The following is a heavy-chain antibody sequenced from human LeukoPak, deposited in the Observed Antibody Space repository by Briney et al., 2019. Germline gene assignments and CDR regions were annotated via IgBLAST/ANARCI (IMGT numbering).Heavy chain of an antibody. J-gene: IGHJ6*02. Sequence: SETLSLTCAVYGGSFSGYYWSWIRQPPGKGLEWIGEINHSGSTNYNPSLKSLVTISVDTSKNQFSLKLSSVTAADTAVYYCARVRITMIPSGMDVWGQGTTVTVSS. V-gene: IGHV4-34*01. CDR3: ARVRITMIPSGMDV. D-gene: IGHD3-22*01. CDR2: INHSGST. CDR1: GGSFSGYY.